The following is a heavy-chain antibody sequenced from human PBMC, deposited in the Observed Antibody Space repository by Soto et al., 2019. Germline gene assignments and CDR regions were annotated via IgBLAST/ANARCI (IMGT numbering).Heavy chain of an antibody. Sequence: SETLSLTCTVSGGSISSYYWSWIRQPPGKGLEWIGYIYYSGSTNYNPSLKSRVTISVDTSKNQFSLKLSSVTAADTAVYYCARHSTYYDFWSGYHSIWGQGTMVTVSS. CDR3: ARHSTYYDFWSGYHSI. CDR2: IYYSGST. D-gene: IGHD3-3*01. V-gene: IGHV4-59*08. CDR1: GGSISSYY. J-gene: IGHJ3*02.